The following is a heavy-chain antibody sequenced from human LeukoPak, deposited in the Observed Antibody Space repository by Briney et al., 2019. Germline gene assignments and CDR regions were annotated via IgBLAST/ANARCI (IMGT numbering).Heavy chain of an antibody. CDR2: VNPKSTGT. D-gene: IGHD4-17*01. V-gene: IGHV1-2*02. Sequence: ASVKVSCKASGYTFTDYFMHWVRQAPGQGLEWMGWVNPKSTGTNTAQKFRGRVTLTSDTSSSTVYMEMSRLTSDDTAVYYCARDVSRIVGYGLDIWGQGTMVTVSS. CDR1: GYTFTDYF. J-gene: IGHJ3*02. CDR3: ARDVSRIVGYGLDI.